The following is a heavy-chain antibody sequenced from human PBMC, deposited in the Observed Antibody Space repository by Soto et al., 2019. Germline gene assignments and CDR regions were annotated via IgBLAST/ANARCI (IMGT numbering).Heavy chain of an antibody. Sequence: QVQLVESGGGVVQPGRSLRLSCAASGFTFCSYAMHWVRQAPGKGLEWVAVISYDGSNKYYADSVKGRFTISRDNSKNTLYLQMNSLRAEDTAVYYCARDKDGYSMFASGMDVWGQGTTVTVSS. J-gene: IGHJ6*02. CDR2: ISYDGSNK. D-gene: IGHD5-18*01. V-gene: IGHV3-30-3*01. CDR3: ARDKDGYSMFASGMDV. CDR1: GFTFCSYA.